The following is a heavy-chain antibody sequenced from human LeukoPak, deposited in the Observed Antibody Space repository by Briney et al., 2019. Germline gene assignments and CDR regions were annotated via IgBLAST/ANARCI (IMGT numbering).Heavy chain of an antibody. J-gene: IGHJ3*02. CDR2: ISSSSSYI. V-gene: IGHV3-21*04. CDR1: GFTFSYYS. CDR3: ARDGQVGWLQYDAFDI. Sequence: PGGSLRLSCAASGFTFSYYSMNWVRQAPGKGLEWVSSISSSSSYIYYADSVKGRFTISRDNAKNSLYLQMNSLRAEDTAVYYCARDGQVGWLQYDAFDIWGQGTMVTVSS. D-gene: IGHD5-24*01.